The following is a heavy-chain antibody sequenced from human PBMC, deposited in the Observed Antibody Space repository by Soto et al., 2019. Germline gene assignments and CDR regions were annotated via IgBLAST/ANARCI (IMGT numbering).Heavy chain of an antibody. CDR1: AAIGCYY. CDR2: IYYSAST. J-gene: IGHJ1*01. Sequence: AAIGCYYCSRSWHPPGKGLEWIGYIYYSASTNYSPSLKSRVTISVDTSKNQFSLNLSSVTAADTAVYYCARHLLFNDTATTDIYTLCQH. CDR3: ARHLLFNDTATTDIYTLCQH. V-gene: IGHV4-59*08. D-gene: IGHD3-22*01.